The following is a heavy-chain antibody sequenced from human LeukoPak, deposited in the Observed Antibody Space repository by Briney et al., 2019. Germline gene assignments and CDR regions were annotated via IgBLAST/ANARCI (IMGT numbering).Heavy chain of an antibody. Sequence: GESLKISCKGSGYSFTSYWIGWVRQMPGKGLEWMGIIYPGDSDTRYSPSFQGQVTISADKSISTAYLQWSSLKVSDTAMYYRARQSLDATTSWFDPWGQGTLVTVSS. CDR2: IYPGDSDT. J-gene: IGHJ5*02. V-gene: IGHV5-51*01. D-gene: IGHD1-1*01. CDR1: GYSFTSYW. CDR3: ARQSLDATTSWFDP.